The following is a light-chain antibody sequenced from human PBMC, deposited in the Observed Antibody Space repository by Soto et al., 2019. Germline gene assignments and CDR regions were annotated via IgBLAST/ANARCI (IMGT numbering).Light chain of an antibody. V-gene: IGLV1-44*01. Sequence: QSVLTQPPSASGTPGQRVTISCSGSSSNIGSNTVNWYQQLPGTAPKLLIYSNNQRPSVVPGRFSGSKSGTSASLAISGLQSEDEADYYCAAWDDSLNGWVFGGGTKVTVL. CDR1: SSNIGSNT. CDR3: AAWDDSLNGWV. CDR2: SNN. J-gene: IGLJ3*02.